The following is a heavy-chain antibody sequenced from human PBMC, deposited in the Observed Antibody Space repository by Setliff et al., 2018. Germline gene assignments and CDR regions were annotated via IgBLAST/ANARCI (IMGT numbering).Heavy chain of an antibody. V-gene: IGHV1-69*13. Sequence: SVKVSCKASGGTFSSYAISWVRQAPGQGLEWMGGIIPIFGTANYAQKFQGRVTSTADESTSTAYMELSSLRSEDTAVYYCARDSRGLVPAAIEGSYYYYGMDVWGQGTTVTVSS. CDR3: ARDSRGLVPAAIEGSYYYYGMDV. CDR1: GGTFSSYA. D-gene: IGHD2-2*02. CDR2: IIPIFGTA. J-gene: IGHJ6*02.